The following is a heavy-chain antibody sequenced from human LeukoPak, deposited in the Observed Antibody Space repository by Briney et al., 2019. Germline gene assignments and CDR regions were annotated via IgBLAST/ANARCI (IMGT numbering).Heavy chain of an antibody. CDR2: MNPNSGNT. D-gene: IGHD6-19*01. Sequence: ASVKVSCKASGYTFTGYYMHWVRQAPGQGLEWMRWMNPNSGNTGYAQKFQGRVTITRNTSISTAYMELSSLRSEDTAVYYCARAPIAVAANWFDPWGQGTLVTVSS. V-gene: IGHV1-8*03. CDR3: ARAPIAVAANWFDP. CDR1: GYTFTGYY. J-gene: IGHJ5*02.